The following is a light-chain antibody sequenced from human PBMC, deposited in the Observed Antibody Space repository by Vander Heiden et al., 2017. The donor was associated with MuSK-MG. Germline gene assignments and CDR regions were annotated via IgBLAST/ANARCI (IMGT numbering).Light chain of an antibody. CDR2: WAS. J-gene: IGKJ3*01. Sequence: DLVITQSPDSLGVSLGERATINCKSSQSVLYTSNNKNYVAWYQQKPGQPPKLLIYWASTRQSGVPERFSGSGSGTDFTLTINNLQAEDVAVYSCQQYHSPPFTFGPGT. CDR3: QQYHSPPFT. V-gene: IGKV4-1*01. CDR1: QSVLYTSNNKNY.